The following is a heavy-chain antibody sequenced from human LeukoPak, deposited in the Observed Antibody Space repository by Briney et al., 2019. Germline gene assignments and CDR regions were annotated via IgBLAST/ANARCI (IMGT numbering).Heavy chain of an antibody. J-gene: IGHJ4*02. V-gene: IGHV1-8*01. D-gene: IGHD3-22*01. CDR3: AKLLGDSSGYYPDY. CDR2: MNPNSGNT. Sequence: ASVKVSCKASGYTFTSYDINWVRQATGQGLEWMGWMNPNSGNTGYAQKFQGRVTMTRNTSISTAYMELSSLRSEDTAVYYCAKLLGDSSGYYPDYWGQGTLVTVSS. CDR1: GYTFTSYD.